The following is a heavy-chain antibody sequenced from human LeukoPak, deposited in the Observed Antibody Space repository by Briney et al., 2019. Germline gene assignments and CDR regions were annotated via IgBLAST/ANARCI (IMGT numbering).Heavy chain of an antibody. CDR3: AKDLGYDFWSGYFPDY. J-gene: IGHJ4*02. D-gene: IGHD3-3*01. CDR1: GFTFSSYG. CDR2: ISYDGSNK. Sequence: PGGSLRLSCAASGFTFSSYGMPWVRQAPGKGLEWVAVISYDGSNKYYADSVKGRFTISRDNSKNTLYLQMNSLRAEDTAVYYCAKDLGYDFWSGYFPDYWGQGTLVTVSS. V-gene: IGHV3-30*18.